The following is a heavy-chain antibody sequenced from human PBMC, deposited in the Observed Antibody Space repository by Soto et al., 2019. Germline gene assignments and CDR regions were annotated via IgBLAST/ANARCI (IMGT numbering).Heavy chain of an antibody. J-gene: IGHJ6*02. CDR2: ISAYNGST. D-gene: IGHD6-13*01. V-gene: IGHV1-18*01. Sequence: GASVKVSCKASGYTFTSYGISWVRQAPGQGLEWMGWISAYNGSTNYAQKLQGRVTMTTDTSTSTAYMELRSLRSDDTAVYYCARDPGGAAAGKGYYGMDVWGQGTTVTVSS. CDR1: GYTFTSYG. CDR3: ARDPGGAAAGKGYYGMDV.